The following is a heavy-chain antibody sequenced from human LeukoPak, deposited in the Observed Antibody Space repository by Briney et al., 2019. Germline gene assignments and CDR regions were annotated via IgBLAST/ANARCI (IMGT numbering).Heavy chain of an antibody. CDR3: AKGVVGVTSPNSLDY. Sequence: PGGSLRLSCAASGITFSTYAMGWVRQTPGKGLEWVSAITGSGVSTFYADSVKGRFTISRDNSKNTLFLQMNSLRAEDTAVYYCAKGVVGVTSPNSLDYWGQGTLVTVSS. D-gene: IGHD1-26*01. CDR1: GITFSTYA. J-gene: IGHJ4*02. CDR2: ITGSGVST. V-gene: IGHV3-23*01.